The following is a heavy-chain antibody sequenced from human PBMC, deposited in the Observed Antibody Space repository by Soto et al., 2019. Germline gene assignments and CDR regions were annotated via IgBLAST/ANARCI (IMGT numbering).Heavy chain of an antibody. CDR3: APDTAWGAFDI. Sequence: ASVKVSCKPSGSRCSNYNLGCVRQAPGQGLEWLGWISGYNGNTNYAQKRQGRVTLTTDSSTSTAPIQLMSLRPADTAIYYCAPDTAWGAFDIWG. J-gene: IGHJ3*02. CDR2: ISGYNGNT. D-gene: IGHD5-18*01. CDR1: GSRCSNYN. V-gene: IGHV1-18*01.